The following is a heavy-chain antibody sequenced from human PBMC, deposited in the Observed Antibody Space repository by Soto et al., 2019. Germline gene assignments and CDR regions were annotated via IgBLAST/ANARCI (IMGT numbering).Heavy chain of an antibody. Sequence: GGSLRLSCAASGFTFSSYAMSWVRQAPGKGLEWVSAISGSGGSTYYADSVKGRFTISRDNSKNTLYLQMNSLRAEDTAVYYCAKDLAYCGGECYPSGMDVWGQGTTVTVSS. CDR2: ISGSGGST. D-gene: IGHD2-21*01. J-gene: IGHJ6*02. CDR1: GFTFSSYA. CDR3: AKDLAYCGGECYPSGMDV. V-gene: IGHV3-23*01.